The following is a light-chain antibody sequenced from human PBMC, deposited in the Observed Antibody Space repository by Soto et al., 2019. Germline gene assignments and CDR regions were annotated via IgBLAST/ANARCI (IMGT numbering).Light chain of an antibody. J-gene: IGKJ2*01. Sequence: EIVLTPSPGTLTLSPGERATLSCRASQSVDSDFLAWYQQKSGQAPRLLIYTASSRAARIPDSFSGSGSGTNITLTISRLEAEDFAVYCCQQNGASPLYSFGQGTKVEIK. CDR1: QSVDSDF. V-gene: IGKV3-20*01. CDR2: TAS. CDR3: QQNGASPLYS.